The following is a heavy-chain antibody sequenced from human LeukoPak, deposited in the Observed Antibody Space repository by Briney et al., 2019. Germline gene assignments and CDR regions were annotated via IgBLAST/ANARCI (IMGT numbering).Heavy chain of an antibody. CDR2: ISSSSSTI. CDR3: ARDRRWLRYYYGMDV. D-gene: IGHD6-19*01. J-gene: IGHJ6*02. V-gene: IGHV3-48*04. CDR1: GFTFSSYW. Sequence: PGGSLRLSCVASGFTFSSYWMHWVRQAPGKGLEWVSYISSSSSTIYYADSVKGRFTISRDNAKNSLYLQMNSLRAEDTAVYYCARDRRWLRYYYGMDVWGQGTTVTVSS.